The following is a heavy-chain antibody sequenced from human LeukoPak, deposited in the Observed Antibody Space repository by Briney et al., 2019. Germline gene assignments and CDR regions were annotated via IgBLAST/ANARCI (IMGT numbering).Heavy chain of an antibody. D-gene: IGHD5-24*01. CDR2: ISAYNGNT. Sequence: GASVKLSCKASGSAFTSYGISWVRQAPGQGLEWMGWISAYNGNTNYAQKLQGRVTMTTDTSTSTAYMELRSPRSDDTAVYYCARDGRDGYNYYFDYWGQGTLVTVSS. CDR1: GSAFTSYG. V-gene: IGHV1-18*01. J-gene: IGHJ4*02. CDR3: ARDGRDGYNYYFDY.